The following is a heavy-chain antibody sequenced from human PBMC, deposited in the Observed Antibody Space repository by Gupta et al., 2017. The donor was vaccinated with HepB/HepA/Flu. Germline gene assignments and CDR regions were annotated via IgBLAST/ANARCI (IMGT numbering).Heavy chain of an antibody. CDR1: GGSISSSSYY. Sequence: QLQLQESGPGLVKPSETLSLTCTVSGGSISSSSYYWGWIRQPPGKGLEWIGSIYYSGSTYYNPSLKSRVTISVDTSKNQFSLKLSSVTAADTAVYYCARPTVRGVITSPFDYWGQGTLVTVSS. J-gene: IGHJ4*02. D-gene: IGHD3-10*01. CDR3: ARPTVRGVITSPFDY. CDR2: IYYSGST. V-gene: IGHV4-39*01.